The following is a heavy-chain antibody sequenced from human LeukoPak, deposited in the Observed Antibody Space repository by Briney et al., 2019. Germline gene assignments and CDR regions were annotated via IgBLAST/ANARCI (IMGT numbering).Heavy chain of an antibody. CDR1: GGSISSYY. V-gene: IGHV4-4*07. Sequence: PSETLSLTCTVSGGSISSYYWSWIRQPAGKGLEWIGRIYTSGSTNYNPSLKSRVTMSVDTSKNQFSLKLSSVTAADTAVYYCARVGEYCSFTSCPYYFDYWGQGTLVTVSS. J-gene: IGHJ4*02. CDR3: ARVGEYCSFTSCPYYFDY. CDR2: IYTSGST. D-gene: IGHD2-2*01.